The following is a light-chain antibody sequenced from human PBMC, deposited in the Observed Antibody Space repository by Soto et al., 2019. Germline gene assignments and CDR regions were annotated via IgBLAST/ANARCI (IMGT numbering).Light chain of an antibody. Sequence: DIQMTQSPSTLSASVGDRVTITCRASQSISSWLAWYQQKPGKAPNLLIYDASNLESGVPSRFSGSGSGTEFILTISSLQPDDFATYYCQQYNSYQWTFGQGTKVDIK. CDR2: DAS. CDR1: QSISSW. CDR3: QQYNSYQWT. J-gene: IGKJ1*01. V-gene: IGKV1-5*01.